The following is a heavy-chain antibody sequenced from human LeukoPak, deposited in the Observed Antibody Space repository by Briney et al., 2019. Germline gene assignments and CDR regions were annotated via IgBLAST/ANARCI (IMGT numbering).Heavy chain of an antibody. D-gene: IGHD3-16*01. J-gene: IGHJ6*02. CDR3: ARGGGLDV. CDR1: GFTFSSYW. CDR2: INHNGNVN. V-gene: IGHV3-7*03. Sequence: GGSLRLSCAASGFTFSSYWMNWARQAPGKGLEWVASINHNGNVNYYVDSVKGRFTISRDNAKNSLYLQMSYLRAEDTAVYFCARGGGLDVWGQGATVTVSS.